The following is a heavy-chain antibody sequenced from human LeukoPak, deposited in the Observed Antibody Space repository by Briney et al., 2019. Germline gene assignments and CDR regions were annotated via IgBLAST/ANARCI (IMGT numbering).Heavy chain of an antibody. CDR2: INPHSGVT. Sequence: GSVSPSCKASGYTFTNYGISWVRQAPGQGLEWMGWINPHSGVTNYARKFQGRVTMTRDTSTSTAYMEVSRLRSDDTAVYYCAKDMRSRGYSGYDCFDYWGQRTLATVSS. J-gene: IGHJ4*02. CDR3: AKDMRSRGYSGYDCFDY. V-gene: IGHV1-2*02. CDR1: GYTFTNYG. D-gene: IGHD5-12*01.